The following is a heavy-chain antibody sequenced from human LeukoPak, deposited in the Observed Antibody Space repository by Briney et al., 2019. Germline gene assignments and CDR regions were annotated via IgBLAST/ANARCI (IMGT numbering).Heavy chain of an antibody. CDR3: ASGGGSWYFDY. CDR2: INHTGST. CDR1: GESFTTFY. V-gene: IGHV4-34*01. J-gene: IGHJ4*02. D-gene: IGHD2-15*01. Sequence: SETLSLTCAVYGESFTTFYWGWIRQTPGKGLEWIGEINHTGSTNYNPSLKSRVTISVDTSKNQFSLKLSSVTAADTAVYYCASGGGSWYFDYWGQGTLVTVSS.